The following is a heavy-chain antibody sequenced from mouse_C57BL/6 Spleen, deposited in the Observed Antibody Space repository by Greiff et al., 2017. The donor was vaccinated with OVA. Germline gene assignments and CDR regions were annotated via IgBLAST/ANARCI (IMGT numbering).Heavy chain of an antibody. CDR2: IYPGDGDT. J-gene: IGHJ1*03. D-gene: IGHD2-4*01. Sequence: VQLQQSGPELVKPGASVKISCKASGYAFSSSWMNWVKQRPGKGLEWIGRIYPGDGDTNYNGKFKGKATLTVDKSSSTAYMELRSLTSEDTAVYYCARADYDRGYFDVWGTGTTGTVSS. CDR1: GYAFSSSW. CDR3: ARADYDRGYFDV. V-gene: IGHV1-82*01.